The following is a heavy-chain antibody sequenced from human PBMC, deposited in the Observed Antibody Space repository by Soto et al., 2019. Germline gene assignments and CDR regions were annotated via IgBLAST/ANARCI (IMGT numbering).Heavy chain of an antibody. CDR1: GFTFSSHW. Sequence: EVQLVESGGGLVQPGGSLRLSCAASGFTFSSHWMHWVRQAPGKGLVWVSRIKTDGSDTTYAEFVKGRFTISRDNAKNTLYLQISRLRHEDTAVYHCARAPRVPGAYYFDYCGHGNLVTVSS. CDR2: IKTDGSDT. CDR3: ARAPRVPGAYYFDY. V-gene: IGHV3-74*01. J-gene: IGHJ4*01. D-gene: IGHD1-26*01.